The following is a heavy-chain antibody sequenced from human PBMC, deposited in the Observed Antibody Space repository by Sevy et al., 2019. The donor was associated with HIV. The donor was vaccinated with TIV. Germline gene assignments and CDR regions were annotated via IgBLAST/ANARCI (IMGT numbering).Heavy chain of an antibody. D-gene: IGHD1-26*01. CDR2: IKQDGSEK. CDR3: ARVEGGTSYYYYYGMDV. V-gene: IGHV3-7*01. J-gene: IGHJ6*02. Sequence: GGSLRLSCAASGFTFSSYWMSWVRQAPGKGLEWVANIKQDGSEKYYVDSVKGRFTISRDKAKNSLSLQMNSLRAEDTAVYYCARVEGGTSYYYYYGMDVWGQGTTVTVSS. CDR1: GFTFSSYW.